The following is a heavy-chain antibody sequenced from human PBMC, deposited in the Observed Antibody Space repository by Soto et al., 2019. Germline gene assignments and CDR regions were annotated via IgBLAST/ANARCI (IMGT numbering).Heavy chain of an antibody. CDR2: INPDGSAT. J-gene: IGHJ4*02. V-gene: IGHV3-74*01. D-gene: IGHD5-18*01. CDR1: GFTFSSYA. Sequence: LRLSCAASGFTFSSYAMSWVRQAPGKGLVWVSRINPDGSATNYADSVKGRFTISRDNAKNTLYLQMNSLRAEDTAVFYCGRGGSDSPMAPGYWGQGTLVTVSS. CDR3: GRGGSDSPMAPGY.